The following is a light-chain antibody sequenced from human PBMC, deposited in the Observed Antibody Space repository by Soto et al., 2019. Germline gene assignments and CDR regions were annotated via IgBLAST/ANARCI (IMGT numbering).Light chain of an antibody. J-gene: IGLJ2*01. CDR2: DVN. CDR3: SSYTTSLTLV. Sequence: QSALTQPASLSGSPGQSITISCTGTSSDVGAYNFVSWYQQHPGKVPKLMIYDVNNRPSGVSNRFSGSKSGNTASLTISGLQAEDEAEYYCSSYTTSLTLVFGGGTKLTVL. V-gene: IGLV2-14*03. CDR1: SSDVGAYNF.